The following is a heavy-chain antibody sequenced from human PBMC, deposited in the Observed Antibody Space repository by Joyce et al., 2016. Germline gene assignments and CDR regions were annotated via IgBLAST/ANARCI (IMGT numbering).Heavy chain of an antibody. CDR1: GFIFNSAA. J-gene: IGHJ4*02. D-gene: IGHD1-26*01. Sequence: QLVQSGPEVRKPATSVKVSCKPSGFIFNSAAVHWVRQAPGQRLEWIGWIAFGSGNTKYAQNFQQRVTVIRDVSTSTAYMEWTSLRSEDTAVYYCATDRVGALSPWGPGTLVTVSS. V-gene: IGHV1-58*01. CDR2: IAFGSGNT. CDR3: ATDRVGALSP.